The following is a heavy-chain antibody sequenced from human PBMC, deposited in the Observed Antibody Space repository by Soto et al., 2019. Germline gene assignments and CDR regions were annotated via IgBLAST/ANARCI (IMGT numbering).Heavy chain of an antibody. V-gene: IGHV4-39*01. CDR1: GGSISSSSFH. Sequence: QLQLQESGPGLVKPSETLSLTCTVSGGSISSSSFHWGWIRQPPGKGLEWIGIIYYSGSTYYSPSRKSRVTMSVDTSKNQFSLKLSSVTAADTAVYYCARRERAAGTDWWFDPWGQGTLVTVSS. CDR3: ARRERAAGTDWWFDP. D-gene: IGHD6-13*01. CDR2: IYYSGST. J-gene: IGHJ5*02.